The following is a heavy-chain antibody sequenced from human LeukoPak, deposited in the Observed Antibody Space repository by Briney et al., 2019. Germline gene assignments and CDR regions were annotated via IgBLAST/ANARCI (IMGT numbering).Heavy chain of an antibody. D-gene: IGHD6-19*01. Sequence: GGSLRLSCAASGLTFIDYDMHWVRQVIGKGLEWVSAIGIRGDTHYSGSVKGRFTIPRENAESSLYLQMNSLRAEDTAVYYCARGGIQVSGIDEFDYWGQGTLVTVSS. J-gene: IGHJ4*02. CDR3: ARGGIQVSGIDEFDY. V-gene: IGHV3-13*01. CDR1: GLTFIDYD. CDR2: IGIRGDT.